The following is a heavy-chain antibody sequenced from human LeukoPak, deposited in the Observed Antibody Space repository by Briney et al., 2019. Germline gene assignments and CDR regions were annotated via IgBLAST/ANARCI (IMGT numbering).Heavy chain of an antibody. Sequence: GGSLRLSCAASGFTFSSYWMSWVRQAPGKGLEWVANIKQDGSEKYYVDSVKGRFTISRDNAKNSLYLQMNSLRAEDTAVYYCARDSSGYSYGFVANDAFDIWGQGTMVTVSS. V-gene: IGHV3-7*01. CDR1: GFTFSSYW. CDR3: ARDSSGYSYGFVANDAFDI. D-gene: IGHD5-18*01. CDR2: IKQDGSEK. J-gene: IGHJ3*02.